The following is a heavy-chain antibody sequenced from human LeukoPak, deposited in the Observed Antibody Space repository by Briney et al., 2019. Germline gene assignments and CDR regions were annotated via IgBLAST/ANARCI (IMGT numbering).Heavy chain of an antibody. CDR3: ASRDTTSYWYFDL. CDR1: GGSISSGDYY. Sequence: SETLSLTCAVSGGSISSGDYYWSWIRQPPGKGLEWIGYIYYSGSTYYNPSLKSRVTISVDTSKNQFSLKLSSVTAADTAVYYCASRDTTSYWYFDLWGRGTLVTVSS. D-gene: IGHD4-17*01. J-gene: IGHJ2*01. CDR2: IYYSGST. V-gene: IGHV4-30-4*01.